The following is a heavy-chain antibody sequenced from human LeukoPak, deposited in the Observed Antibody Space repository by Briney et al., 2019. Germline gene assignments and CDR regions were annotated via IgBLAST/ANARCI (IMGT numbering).Heavy chain of an antibody. CDR3: ASSPPTGTTWYFDL. V-gene: IGHV3-64*01. CDR1: GFTFSSYA. CDR2: ISSNGGST. Sequence: GRSLRLSCAASGFTFSSYAMHWVRQAPGQGLEYVSAISSNGGSTYYANSVKGRFTISRDNSKNTLYLQMGSLRIEDMAVYYCASSPPTGTTWYFDLWGRGTLVTVSS. D-gene: IGHD1-7*01. J-gene: IGHJ2*01.